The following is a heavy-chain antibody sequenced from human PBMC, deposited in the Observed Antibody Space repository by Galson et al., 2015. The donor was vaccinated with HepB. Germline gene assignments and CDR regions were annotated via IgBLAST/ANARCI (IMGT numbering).Heavy chain of an antibody. CDR3: ARNMITFGGERTGFDY. CDR2: IDWDDDK. Sequence: PALVKPTQTLTLTCTLSGFSLSTSGMRVSWIRQPPGKALEWLARIDWDDDKFYSTSLKTRLTISKDTSKNQVVLTMTNMDPVDTATYYCARNMITFGGERTGFDYWGQGTLVTVSS. CDR1: GFSLSTSGMR. V-gene: IGHV2-70*04. J-gene: IGHJ4*02. D-gene: IGHD3-16*01.